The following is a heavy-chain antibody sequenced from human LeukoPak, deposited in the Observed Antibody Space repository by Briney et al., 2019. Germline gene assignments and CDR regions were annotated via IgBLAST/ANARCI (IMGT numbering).Heavy chain of an antibody. V-gene: IGHV3-74*01. Sequence: PGESLRLSCTASGFTLSGYWIHWVRQAPGKGLVWVSRINSDGSSTSYADSVKGRFTISRDNAKNTLYLQMNSLRAEDTAVYYCASSGGGSGSYRPRYYYYGMDVWGQGTTVTVSS. D-gene: IGHD3-10*01. CDR1: GFTLSGYW. J-gene: IGHJ6*02. CDR3: ASSGGGSGSYRPRYYYYGMDV. CDR2: INSDGSST.